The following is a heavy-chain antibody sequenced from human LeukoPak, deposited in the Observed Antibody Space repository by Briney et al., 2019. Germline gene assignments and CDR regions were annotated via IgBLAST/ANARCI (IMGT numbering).Heavy chain of an antibody. D-gene: IGHD4-17*01. CDR3: ARDYGGWFDP. Sequence: SETLSLTCAVYGGSFSGYYWSWIRQPPGKGLEWIGEINHSGSTNYNPSLKSRVTMSVDTSKNQFSLKLSSVTAADTAVYYCARDYGGWFDPWGQGTLVTVSS. CDR2: INHSGST. CDR1: GGSFSGYY. V-gene: IGHV4-34*01. J-gene: IGHJ5*02.